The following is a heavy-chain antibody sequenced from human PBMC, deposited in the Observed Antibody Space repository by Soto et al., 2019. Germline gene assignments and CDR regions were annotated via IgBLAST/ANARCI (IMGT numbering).Heavy chain of an antibody. D-gene: IGHD6-19*01. CDR3: AKDKMEQWLVGGYYDY. CDR1: GFTCSSHA. CDR2: TIVSVGRS. Sequence: EVQLLESGGGLVQPGGSLRLSCAASGFTCSSHAMSWVRQAPGKGLEWVSSTIVSVGRSYHADSVRGRFTISRDNSKNTLYLQMNSRRADDTAIYYGAKDKMEQWLVGGYYDYRGQGALVTVSS. V-gene: IGHV3-23*01. J-gene: IGHJ4*02.